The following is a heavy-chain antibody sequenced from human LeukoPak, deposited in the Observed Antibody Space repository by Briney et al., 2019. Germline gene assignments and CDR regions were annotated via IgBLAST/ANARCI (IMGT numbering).Heavy chain of an antibody. V-gene: IGHV4-39*07. CDR1: GGSVTSGTYH. J-gene: IGHJ5*02. D-gene: IGHD3-16*01. Sequence: SETLSLTCSVSGGSVTSGTYHWAWIRQPPGKGLEWIGSVYFDGSTHYNPSLQSRVTVSVDTSKNQFSLRLSSVTAADTAHYFCARDHYYDGRGRFDPWGQGTLVTVPS. CDR2: VYFDGST. CDR3: ARDHYYDGRGRFDP.